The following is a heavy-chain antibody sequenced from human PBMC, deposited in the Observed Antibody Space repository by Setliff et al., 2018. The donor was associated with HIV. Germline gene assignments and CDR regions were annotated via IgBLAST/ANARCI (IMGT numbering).Heavy chain of an antibody. V-gene: IGHV1-8*01. J-gene: IGHJ3*02. CDR3: ARRITGLDAFDI. CDR1: GHTFTNVD. Sequence: ASVKVSCKASGHTFTNVDIHWLRRATGQGLEWMGWMNPNTGVSGYAQKFQARVTMTRDTSISTAYMELSSLTSEDTAVYYCARRITGLDAFDIWGQGTMVTVS. CDR2: MNPNTGVS. D-gene: IGHD2-8*02.